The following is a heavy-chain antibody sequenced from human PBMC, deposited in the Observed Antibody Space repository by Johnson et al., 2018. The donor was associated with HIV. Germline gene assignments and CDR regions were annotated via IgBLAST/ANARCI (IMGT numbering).Heavy chain of an antibody. J-gene: IGHJ3*02. D-gene: IGHD6-13*01. CDR2: IKQDGSEK. V-gene: IGHV3-7*05. CDR1: GFTFSNYW. Sequence: VQLVESGGGLVQPGGSLRLSCAASGFTFSNYWMNWVRQAPGKGLEWVANIKQDGSEKYYVDSVKGRFTISRDNAKNSLYLQMNSLRAEDTAVYYWARVAAGGTDDALDIWGQGTIVTVSS. CDR3: ARVAAGGTDDALDI.